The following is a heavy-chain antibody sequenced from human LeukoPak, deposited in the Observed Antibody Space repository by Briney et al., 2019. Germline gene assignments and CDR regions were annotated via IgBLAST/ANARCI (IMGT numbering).Heavy chain of an antibody. CDR3: ARDQYYYDSSGYSHYGMDV. V-gene: IGHV3-53*01. J-gene: IGHJ6*02. CDR1: GFTFNNYA. D-gene: IGHD3-22*01. CDR2: NYSGGST. Sequence: GGSLRLSCAASGFTFNNYAVSWVRQAPGKGLEWVSVNYSGGSTYYADSVKGRFTISRDNSKNTLYLQMNSLRAEDTAVYYCARDQYYYDSSGYSHYGMDVWGQGTTVTVSS.